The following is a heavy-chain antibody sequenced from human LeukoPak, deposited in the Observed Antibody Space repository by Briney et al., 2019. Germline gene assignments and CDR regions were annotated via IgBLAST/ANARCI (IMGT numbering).Heavy chain of an antibody. CDR2: ISSSSSLI. Sequence: GGSLRLSCAASGFTFSNYGMFWVRQAPGKGLEWVAYISSSSSLIYYAGSVKGRFTVSRDSAKRSLYLQMNSLRAEDTAVYYCARDGNRDGDMDVWGKGTTVTVSS. CDR3: ARDGNRDGDMDV. J-gene: IGHJ6*03. D-gene: IGHD1-1*01. CDR1: GFTFSNYG. V-gene: IGHV3-48*01.